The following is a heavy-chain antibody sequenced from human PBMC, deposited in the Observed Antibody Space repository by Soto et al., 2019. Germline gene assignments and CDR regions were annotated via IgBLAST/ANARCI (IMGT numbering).Heavy chain of an antibody. V-gene: IGHV3-23*01. CDR2: ISGSGGRT. D-gene: IGHD2-2*01. CDR3: PKLGRGPPSHCSSTGCEAG. J-gene: IGHJ4*02. CDR1: GFTFSSYA. Sequence: EVQLLESGGGLVQPGGSLRLSCAASGFTFSSYAMSWVRQAPGKGLEWVSAISGSGGRTYYADSVKGRFTISRDNSKNTLYMPTDGLRAEDKAVYYCPKLGRGPPSHCSSTGCEAGWGQGTLVTVSS.